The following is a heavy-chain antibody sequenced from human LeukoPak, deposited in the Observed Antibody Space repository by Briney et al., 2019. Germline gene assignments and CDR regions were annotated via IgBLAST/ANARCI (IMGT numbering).Heavy chain of an antibody. Sequence: SETLSLTCTVSGGSISSSSYYWGWIRQPPGKGLEWIGSIYYSGSTYYNPSLKSRVTISVDTSKNQFSLKLSSVTAADTAVYYCARDYYGSGSRHFDYWGQGTLVTVSS. CDR1: GGSISSSSYY. J-gene: IGHJ4*02. CDR2: IYYSGST. D-gene: IGHD3-10*01. CDR3: ARDYYGSGSRHFDY. V-gene: IGHV4-39*07.